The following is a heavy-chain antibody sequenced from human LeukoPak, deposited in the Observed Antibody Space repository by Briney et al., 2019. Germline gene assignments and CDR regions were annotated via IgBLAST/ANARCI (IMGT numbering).Heavy chain of an antibody. V-gene: IGHV3-53*05. CDR1: GFTVSSKY. D-gene: IGHD3-10*01. CDR3: AREGYYGSGSPPSLYFDY. Sequence: GGSLGLSCAASGFTVSSKYMSWVRQAPGKGLEWVSVIYTAGSTHYADSVKGRFTISRDNSRSTLYLQMNSLRPEDTAIYYCAREGYYGSGSPPSLYFDYWGQGTLVTVSS. CDR2: IYTAGST. J-gene: IGHJ4*02.